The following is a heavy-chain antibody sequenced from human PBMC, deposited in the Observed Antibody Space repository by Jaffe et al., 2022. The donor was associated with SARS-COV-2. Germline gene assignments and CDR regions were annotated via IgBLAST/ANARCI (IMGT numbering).Heavy chain of an antibody. CDR3: ATDKNGPHRP. CDR1: GYTFTSYA. V-gene: IGHV1-3*01. D-gene: IGHD2-8*01. CDR2: VNAGNGNT. J-gene: IGHJ5*02. Sequence: QVQLVQSGAEVKKPGASVKVSCTASGYTFTSYAIHWVRQAPGQRLEWMGWVNAGNGNTEYSQKFQGRVTITRDTSASTAYMELSSLRSEDTAVYYCATDKNGPHRPWGQGTLVSVSS.